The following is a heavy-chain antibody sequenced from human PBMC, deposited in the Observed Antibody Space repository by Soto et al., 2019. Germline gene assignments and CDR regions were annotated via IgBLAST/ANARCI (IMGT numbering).Heavy chain of an antibody. CDR3: ARDQNGSPYFDY. D-gene: IGHD1-26*01. CDR2: VFHSGIT. V-gene: IGHV4-59*01. Sequence: QVQLQESGPGLVKPSETLSLTCTVSGGSITSYYWSWIRQPPGKGLEWIGYVFHSGITGYNPSLKSRATISVDASKNLSSLKLISVTAADTAVYYCARDQNGSPYFDYWGQGTLVTVSS. J-gene: IGHJ4*02. CDR1: GGSITSYY.